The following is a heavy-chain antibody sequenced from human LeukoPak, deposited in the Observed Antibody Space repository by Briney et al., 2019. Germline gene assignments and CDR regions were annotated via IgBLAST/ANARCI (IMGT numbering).Heavy chain of an antibody. CDR1: GYTFSSYW. J-gene: IGHJ4*02. CDR3: ASGSSSFDY. D-gene: IGHD1-26*01. CDR2: IKQDGSEK. V-gene: IGHV3-7*01. Sequence: GGSLRLSRAASGYTFSSYWMSWVRQAPGKGLEWVANIKQDGSEKYYVDSVKGRFTISRDNAKNSLYLQMNSLRAEDTAVYYCASGSSSFDYWGQGTLVTVSS.